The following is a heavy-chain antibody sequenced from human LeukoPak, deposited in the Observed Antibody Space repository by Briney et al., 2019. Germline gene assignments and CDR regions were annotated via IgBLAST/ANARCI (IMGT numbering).Heavy chain of an antibody. Sequence: AGGSLRLSCAASGFTFSSYAVSWVRQAPRKGLEWVSSIIGSGGSTHYADSVKGRFTISRDNFKNTLYLQMNSLRVEDTAVYYCAKVGDSSGYYVVDYWGQGTLVTVSS. J-gene: IGHJ4*02. CDR1: GFTFSSYA. CDR2: IIGSGGST. D-gene: IGHD3-22*01. V-gene: IGHV3-23*01. CDR3: AKVGDSSGYYVVDY.